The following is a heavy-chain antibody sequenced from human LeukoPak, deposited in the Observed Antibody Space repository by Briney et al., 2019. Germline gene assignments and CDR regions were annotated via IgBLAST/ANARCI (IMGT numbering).Heavy chain of an antibody. J-gene: IGHJ4*02. Sequence: PGGSLRLSCAASGFTFSSYGMHWVRQAPGKGLEWVAVIWYDGSNKYYADSVKGRFTISRDNSKNTLYLQMNSLRAEDTAVYYCARDRLKWAARPGGAAYWGQGTLVTVSS. D-gene: IGHD6-6*01. CDR1: GFTFSSYG. CDR3: ARDRLKWAARPGGAAY. CDR2: IWYDGSNK. V-gene: IGHV3-33*01.